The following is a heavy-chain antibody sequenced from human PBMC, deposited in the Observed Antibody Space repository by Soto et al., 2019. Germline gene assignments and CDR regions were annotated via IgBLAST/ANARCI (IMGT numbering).Heavy chain of an antibody. Sequence: VQLVESGGGVVQPGTSLRLSCSASGFTLSGVDMHWVCQAPGKGLEWVAVMSYDGRNHYYADSVKGRFTVSRDSSKSTLYLQMNSLRTEDAAVYYCAKGGWYTSSSRSDCWGQGTLVTVSS. CDR1: GFTLSGVD. CDR3: AKGGWYTSSSRSDC. V-gene: IGHV3-30*18. CDR2: MSYDGRNH. J-gene: IGHJ4*02. D-gene: IGHD6-6*01.